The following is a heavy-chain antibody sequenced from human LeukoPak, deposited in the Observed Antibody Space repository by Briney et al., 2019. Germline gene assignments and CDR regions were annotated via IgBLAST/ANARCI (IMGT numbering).Heavy chain of an antibody. V-gene: IGHV4-39*01. CDR3: ARLLYSSGWYYFDY. D-gene: IGHD6-19*01. Sequence: SETLSLTCTVSGGSISSSSYYWGWIRQPPGKGLEWIGSIYYSGSTYYNPSLKSRVTISVDTSKNQFSLKLSSVTAADTAVYYCARLLYSSGWYYFDYWGQGTPVTVSS. CDR2: IYYSGST. CDR1: GGSISSSSYY. J-gene: IGHJ4*02.